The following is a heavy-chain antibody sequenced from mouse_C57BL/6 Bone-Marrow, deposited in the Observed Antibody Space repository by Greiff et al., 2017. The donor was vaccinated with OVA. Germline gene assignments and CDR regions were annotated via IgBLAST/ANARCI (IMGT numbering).Heavy chain of an antibody. Sequence: QVQLQQPGAELVRPGTSVKLSCKASGYTFTSYWMHWVKQRPGQGLEWIGVIDPSDSYTNYNQKFKGKATLTVDKSSSTAYMQLSSLTSEDSAVYDYSRPCYGSSLFDYWGQGTTLTVSS. CDR1: GYTFTSYW. V-gene: IGHV1-59*01. CDR2: IDPSDSYT. D-gene: IGHD1-1*01. J-gene: IGHJ2*01. CDR3: SRPCYGSSLFDY.